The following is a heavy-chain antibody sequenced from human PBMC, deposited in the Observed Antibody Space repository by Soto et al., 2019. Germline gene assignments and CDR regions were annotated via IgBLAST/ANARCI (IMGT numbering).Heavy chain of an antibody. D-gene: IGHD3-10*01. CDR1: GDTFSFYS. Sequence: QVQLVQSGAEVKRPGSSVKVSCKASGDTFSFYSINWLRQAPGLGLEWMGRVNPILSMSNYAQRFQGRVTMTAYKSKSTDYMELSGMRSEDTDMYYCATSYGSGYRAFDYWGQGALVTVSS. CDR3: ATSYGSGYRAFDY. J-gene: IGHJ4*02. V-gene: IGHV1-69*04. CDR2: VNPILSMS.